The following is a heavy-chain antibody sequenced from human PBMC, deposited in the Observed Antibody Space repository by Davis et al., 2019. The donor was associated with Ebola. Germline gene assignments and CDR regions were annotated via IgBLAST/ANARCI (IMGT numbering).Heavy chain of an antibody. J-gene: IGHJ5*01. V-gene: IGHV3-13*01. CDR1: GFTFRSYD. CDR2: IGAAGDT. D-gene: IGHD6-13*01. Sequence: GESLKISCAASGFTFRSYDMHWVRQATGKGLEWVSAIGAAGDTYYPVSVKGRFTISRQNAKNYLYLQMNSLRAEDTGVYYCARAGFGSTWFDCWGQGILVTVSS. CDR3: ARAGFGSTWFDC.